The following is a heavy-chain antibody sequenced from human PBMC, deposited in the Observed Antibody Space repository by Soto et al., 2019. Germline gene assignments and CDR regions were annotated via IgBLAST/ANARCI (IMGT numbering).Heavy chain of an antibody. CDR3: ARDLYDFWSGYYQPKNWFDP. D-gene: IGHD3-3*01. V-gene: IGHV1-18*01. CDR1: GYTFTSYG. CDR2: ISAYNGNT. Sequence: GASVKVSCKASGYTFTSYGISWVRQAPGQGLEWMGWISAYNGNTNYAQKLQGRVTMTTDTSTSTAYMELRSLRSDDTAVYYCARDLYDFWSGYYQPKNWFDPWGQGTLVTVSS. J-gene: IGHJ5*02.